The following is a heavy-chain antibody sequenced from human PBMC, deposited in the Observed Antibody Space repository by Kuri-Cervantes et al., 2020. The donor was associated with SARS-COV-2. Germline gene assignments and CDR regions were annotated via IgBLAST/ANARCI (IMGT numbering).Heavy chain of an antibody. CDR2: IDWDDDK. CDR1: GFSLSTSGMR. J-gene: IGHJ4*02. Sequence: SGPTLVKPTQTLTLTRTFSGFSLSTSGMRVSWIRQPPGKALEWLARIDWDDDKFYSTSLKTRLTISKDISKNQVVLTMTDMDPVDTATYYCHGSGYAGFDYWGQGTRVTVSS. D-gene: IGHD5-18*01. V-gene: IGHV2-70*04. CDR3: HGSGYAGFDY.